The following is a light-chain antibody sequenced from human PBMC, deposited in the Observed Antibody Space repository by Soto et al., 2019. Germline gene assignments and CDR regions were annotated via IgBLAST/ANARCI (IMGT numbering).Light chain of an antibody. V-gene: IGLV2-8*01. CDR3: QSYDRSLSSPI. J-gene: IGLJ2*01. CDR1: SSDVGGYNY. Sequence: QSALTQPPSASGSPGQSVTISCTGTSSDVGGYNYVSWYQQHPGEAPKVMIYEVSKRPSGVPDRFSGSKSGNTASLTVSGLQAEDEADYYCQSYDRSLSSPIFGGGTKLTVL. CDR2: EVS.